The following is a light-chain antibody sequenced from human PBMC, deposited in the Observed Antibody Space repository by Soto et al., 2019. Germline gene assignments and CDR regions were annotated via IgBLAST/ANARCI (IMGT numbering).Light chain of an antibody. CDR3: QQYNYWWT. CDR1: QSIRND. V-gene: IGKV3-15*01. Sequence: MVMTESPDTLSVSPGERATLSCRASQSIRNDLAWYQQKPGQAPRLLIYGASTRATGILARFSGSGSGTEFTLSISSLQSEDSAVYYCQQYNYWWTLGQGTKVDIK. CDR2: GAS. J-gene: IGKJ1*01.